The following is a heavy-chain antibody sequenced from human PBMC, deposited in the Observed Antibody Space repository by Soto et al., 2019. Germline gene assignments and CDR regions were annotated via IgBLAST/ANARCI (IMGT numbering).Heavy chain of an antibody. CDR2: ISYDGSNK. CDR1: GFTFSSYA. CDR3: ARGRYYYDSSGHDGFGY. Sequence: PGGSLRLSCAASGFTFSSYAMHWVRQAPGKGLEWVAVISYDGSNKYYADSVKGRFTISRDNSKNTLYLQMNSLRAEDTAVYYCARGRYYYDSSGHDGFGYWGQGTLVTVSS. J-gene: IGHJ4*02. V-gene: IGHV3-30-3*01. D-gene: IGHD3-22*01.